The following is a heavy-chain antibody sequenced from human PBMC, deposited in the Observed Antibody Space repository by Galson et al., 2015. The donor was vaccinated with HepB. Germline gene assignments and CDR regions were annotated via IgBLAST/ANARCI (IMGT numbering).Heavy chain of an antibody. V-gene: IGHV4-4*07. CDR3: ARLGGDYYDSSTYDPLYFDS. J-gene: IGHJ4*02. CDR2: IYHSGST. D-gene: IGHD3-22*01. CDR1: GGSMRSFY. Sequence: SETLSLTCTVSGGSMRSFYWSWIRQPAGEGLEWIGRIYHSGSTKYNPSLKSRVTMSVDTSKRQISLKLSSVTAEDTALSYCARLGGDYYDSSTYDPLYFDSWGQGTRVIVSS.